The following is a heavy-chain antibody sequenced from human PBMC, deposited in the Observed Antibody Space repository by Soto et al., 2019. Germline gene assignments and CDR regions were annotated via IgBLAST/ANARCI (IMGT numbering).Heavy chain of an antibody. D-gene: IGHD1-20*01. CDR3: TKGTNNSFDS. V-gene: IGHV5-51*01. CDR1: GYRFSRSW. CDR2: VYPSDSDV. J-gene: IGHJ4*02. Sequence: PGESLKLYCQGTGYRFSRSWIGWVRQKPGKGLEWLGNVYPSDSDVRYGPVFEGQVTISADISINTASLPLLNLKDSDRASYCCTKGTNNSFDSWGQGTRVTVSS.